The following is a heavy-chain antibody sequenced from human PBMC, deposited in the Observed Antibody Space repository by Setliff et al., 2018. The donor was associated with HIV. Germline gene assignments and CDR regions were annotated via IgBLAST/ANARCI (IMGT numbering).Heavy chain of an antibody. CDR3: ARSSRGYYNPLFDY. V-gene: IGHV4-39*01. D-gene: IGHD3-22*01. CDR2: IYYSGST. Sequence: SSETLSLTCTVSGGSISSSSYSWGWVRQPPGKALEWIGHIYYSGSTFNNPSLKSRVTIFVDTSKNQFSLRLRSVTVADTAVYYCARSSRGYYNPLFDYWGQGTLVTVSS. J-gene: IGHJ4*02. CDR1: GGSISSSSYS.